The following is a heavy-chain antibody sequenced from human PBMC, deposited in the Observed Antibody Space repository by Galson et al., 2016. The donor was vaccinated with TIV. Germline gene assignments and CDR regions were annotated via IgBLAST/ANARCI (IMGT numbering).Heavy chain of an antibody. CDR3: AREFFCGGICYYFDQ. J-gene: IGHJ4*02. CDR1: GFNFGYYG. V-gene: IGHV3-20*04. D-gene: IGHD2-15*01. CDR2: INGNGIAT. Sequence: SLRLSCAASGFNFGYYGFSWLRQAPGKGLEWVANINGNGIATSYAGSLKGRFTISRDNAKNSLFLQMTSLGVEDTALYFCAREFFCGGICYYFDQWGLGALVSVSS.